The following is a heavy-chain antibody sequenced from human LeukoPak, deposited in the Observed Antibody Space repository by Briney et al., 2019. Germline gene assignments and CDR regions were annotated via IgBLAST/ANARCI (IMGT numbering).Heavy chain of an antibody. J-gene: IGHJ6*02. CDR3: ARDIITMVRGVTYYYGMDV. V-gene: IGHV3-21*01. D-gene: IGHD3-10*01. Sequence: GGSLRLSCAASGFTFSSYSMNWVRQAPGKGLEWVSSISSSSSYIYYADSVKGRFTISRGNAKNSLYLQMNSLRAEDTAVYYCARDIITMVRGVTYYYGMDVWGQGTTVTVSS. CDR2: ISSSSSYI. CDR1: GFTFSSYS.